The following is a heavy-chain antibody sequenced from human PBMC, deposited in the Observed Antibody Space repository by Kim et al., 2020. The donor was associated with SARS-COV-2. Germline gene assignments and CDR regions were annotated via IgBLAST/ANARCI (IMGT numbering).Heavy chain of an antibody. Sequence: GGSLRLSCAASGFTFGDYAMHWVRQAPGKGLEWVSGISWNSGSIGYADSVKGRFTISRDNAKNSLYLQMNSLRAEDTALYYCAKAAGFGGYNWFDPWGQGTLVTVSS. D-gene: IGHD3-10*01. CDR2: ISWNSGSI. CDR3: AKAAGFGGYNWFDP. J-gene: IGHJ5*02. V-gene: IGHV3-9*01. CDR1: GFTFGDYA.